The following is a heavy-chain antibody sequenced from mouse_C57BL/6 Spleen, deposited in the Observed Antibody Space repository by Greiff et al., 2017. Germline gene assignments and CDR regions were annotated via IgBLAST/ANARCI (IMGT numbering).Heavy chain of an antibody. Sequence: EVQLQHSVAELVRPGASVKLSCTASGFNIKNTYMHWVKQRPEQGLEWIGRIDPANGNTKYAPKFQGKATRTADTSSNTAYLQLSSLTSEDTAFYYCAIGYYYGSCYEGYVDVWGTGTTVTVAS. V-gene: IGHV14-3*01. CDR1: GFNIKNTY. CDR2: IDPANGNT. J-gene: IGHJ1*03. CDR3: AIGYYYGSCYEGYVDV. D-gene: IGHD1-1*01.